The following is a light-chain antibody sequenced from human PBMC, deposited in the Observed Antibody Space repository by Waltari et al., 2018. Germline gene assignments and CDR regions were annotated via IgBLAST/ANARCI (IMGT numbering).Light chain of an antibody. CDR1: ESVSSTY. V-gene: IGKV3-20*01. CDR2: GAS. J-gene: IGKJ3*01. CDR3: QQYGNSPLT. Sequence: EIVLTQSPGTLSLSPGERATLSCRASESVSSTYLAWYQQKPGQAPRLVIHGASSRATGIPDRFSGSVYGTDFTLTISRLEPEDFAVYFCQQYGNSPLTFGPGTKVDIK.